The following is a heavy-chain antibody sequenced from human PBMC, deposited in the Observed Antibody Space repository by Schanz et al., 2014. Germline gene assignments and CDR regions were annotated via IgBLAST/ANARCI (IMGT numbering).Heavy chain of an antibody. D-gene: IGHD2-8*01. CDR2: ITTSTSYT. CDR1: GFTFSDNF. Sequence: QVPLVESGGCLVKPGGSLRLSCAASGFTFSDNFMSWIRQAPGKGLEWISYITTSTSYTNYADSVKGRFTISRDNAKKSLFLQMNSLRAEDTAVYYCARLGRMGAFDIWGQGTMVTVSS. CDR3: ARLGRMGAFDI. V-gene: IGHV3-11*06. J-gene: IGHJ3*02.